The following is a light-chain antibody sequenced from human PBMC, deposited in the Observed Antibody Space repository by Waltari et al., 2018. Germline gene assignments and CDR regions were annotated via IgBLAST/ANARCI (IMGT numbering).Light chain of an antibody. Sequence: EIVLTQSPGTLSLSPGKRATLSCRASQSVSSAYFAWYQQRPGQAPSLLIYGGASRATGSPDRFSGSASGTDFTLTISRLESEDYSVYYCQQYATSRTFGQGTKVEIK. CDR1: QSVSSAY. J-gene: IGKJ1*01. V-gene: IGKV3-20*01. CDR3: QQYATSRT. CDR2: GGA.